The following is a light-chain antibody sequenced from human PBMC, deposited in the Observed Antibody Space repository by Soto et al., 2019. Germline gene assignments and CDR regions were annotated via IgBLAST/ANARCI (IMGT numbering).Light chain of an antibody. CDR2: GAS. Sequence: EIVLTQSPVTLSLSPGERATLSCRASQSISSSYLTWYQQRPGQAPRLLIYGASIRATGIPDRFSGSGSGTDFTLTINRLEPEDFAVYYCQQYGSSLITFGQGARLEIK. CDR1: QSISSSY. V-gene: IGKV3-20*01. CDR3: QQYGSSLIT. J-gene: IGKJ5*01.